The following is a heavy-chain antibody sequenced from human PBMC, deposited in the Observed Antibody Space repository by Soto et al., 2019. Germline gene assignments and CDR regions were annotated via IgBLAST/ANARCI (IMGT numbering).Heavy chain of an antibody. CDR2: ISGSGGST. CDR1: GFTFSSYA. V-gene: IGHV3-23*01. Sequence: GGSLRLSCAASGFTFSSYAMSWVRQAPGKGLEWVSAISGSGGSTYYADSVKGRFTISRDNSKNTLYLQMNSLRAEDTAVYYCAKKMRFLECLLSHEDVRGQGTTVTVSS. CDR3: AKKMRFLECLLSHEDV. J-gene: IGHJ6*02. D-gene: IGHD3-3*01.